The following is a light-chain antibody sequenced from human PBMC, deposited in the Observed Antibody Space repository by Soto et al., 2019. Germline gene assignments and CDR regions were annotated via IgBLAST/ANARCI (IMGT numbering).Light chain of an antibody. CDR3: CSYAGSSTLV. V-gene: IGLV2-23*02. CDR2: EVS. Sequence: QSALTQPASVSGSPGQSITIFCTGTSSDVGSYNLVSWYQNHPGKAPKLIIYEVSKRPSGVSNRFSGSKSGSTASLTISGLQAEDEADYHCCSYAGSSTLVFGGGTKVTVL. J-gene: IGLJ2*01. CDR1: SSDVGSYNL.